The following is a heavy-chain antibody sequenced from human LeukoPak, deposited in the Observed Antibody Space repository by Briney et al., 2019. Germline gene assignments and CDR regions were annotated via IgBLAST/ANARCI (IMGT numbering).Heavy chain of an antibody. CDR2: FYYSGST. CDR3: ARGSYSSSWYGVRFDP. D-gene: IGHD6-13*01. V-gene: IGHV4-39*07. Sequence: SQTLSLTCTVSGGSISSSSYYWGWIRQPPGKGLEWIGNFYYSGSTYYNPSLKSRVTISVDTSKNQFSLKLSSVTAADTAVYYCARGSYSSSWYGVRFDPWGQGTLVTVSS. J-gene: IGHJ5*02. CDR1: GGSISSSSYY.